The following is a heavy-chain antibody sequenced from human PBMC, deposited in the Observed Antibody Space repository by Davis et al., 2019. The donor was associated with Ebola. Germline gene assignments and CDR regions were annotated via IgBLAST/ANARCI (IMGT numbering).Heavy chain of an antibody. Sequence: HTGGSLRLSCAASGFTFSTYWMHWVRQVPGKGLVWVSRTNEDGTTTNYADSVRGRFTICRDNAKNTLYLQMNSLRAEDTAIYYCARDLCGMDDYWGPGTLVTVSS. V-gene: IGHV3-74*01. CDR2: TNEDGTTT. CDR3: ARDLCGMDDY. CDR1: GFTFSTYW. D-gene: IGHD2-21*01. J-gene: IGHJ4*02.